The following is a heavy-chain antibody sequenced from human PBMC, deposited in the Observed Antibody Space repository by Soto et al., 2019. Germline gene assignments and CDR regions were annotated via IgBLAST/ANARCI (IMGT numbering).Heavy chain of an antibody. Sequence: SETLSLTCTVSGGSISDFYWSWIRQPPGKGLEWIGFIFYSGSTNYNPSLKSRVTISVDTSKNQFSLKVRSVTAADTAVYHCARARVGQYHVDSKPYYYYGMDVWGQATTVTVSS. V-gene: IGHV4-59*01. CDR1: GGSISDFY. CDR3: ARARVGQYHVDSKPYYYYGMDV. D-gene: IGHD4-4*01. J-gene: IGHJ6*02. CDR2: IFYSGST.